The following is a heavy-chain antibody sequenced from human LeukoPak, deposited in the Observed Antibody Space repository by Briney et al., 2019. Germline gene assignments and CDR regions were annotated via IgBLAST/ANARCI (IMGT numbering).Heavy chain of an antibody. Sequence: GGSLRLSCAVSGFTLNTYAMHWVRQSPGKGLEWVATISYDGSQKYYADSLKGRITISRDSSRNTLYLQMNSLRGDDTGVYYCARDTDEWYNSPGDYWGQGTLVTVSS. D-gene: IGHD1-1*01. CDR3: ARDTDEWYNSPGDY. J-gene: IGHJ4*02. V-gene: IGHV3-30*04. CDR1: GFTLNTYA. CDR2: ISYDGSQK.